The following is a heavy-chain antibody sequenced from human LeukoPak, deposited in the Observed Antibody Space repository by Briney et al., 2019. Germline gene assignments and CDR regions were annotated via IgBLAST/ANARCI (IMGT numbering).Heavy chain of an antibody. CDR1: GGSISSYY. Sequence: SETLSLTCTVSGGSISSYYWSWIRQPPGKGLEWIGYIYYSGSTNYNPSLKSRVTISVDTSKNQFSLKLSSVTAADTAVYYCARFTRLPYYFDYWGQGTLVTVSS. D-gene: IGHD4-11*01. CDR2: IYYSGST. J-gene: IGHJ4*02. CDR3: ARFTRLPYYFDY. V-gene: IGHV4-59*01.